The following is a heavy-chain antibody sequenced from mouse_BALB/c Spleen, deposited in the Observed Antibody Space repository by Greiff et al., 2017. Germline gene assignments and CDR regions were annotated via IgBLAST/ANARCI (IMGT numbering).Heavy chain of an antibody. D-gene: IGHD2-4*01. CDR2: IWSGGST. CDR3: VSPIYYDSDGFAY. J-gene: IGHJ3*01. CDR1: GFSLTSYG. Sequence: VQLQQSGPGLVQPSQSLSITCTVSGFSLTSYGVHWVRQSPGKGLEWLGVIWSGGSTDYNEAFIYRLSISKDNSKCKVFFKMNSLQANDTAIYYGVSPIYYDSDGFAYWGQGTLVTVSA. V-gene: IGHV2-2*02.